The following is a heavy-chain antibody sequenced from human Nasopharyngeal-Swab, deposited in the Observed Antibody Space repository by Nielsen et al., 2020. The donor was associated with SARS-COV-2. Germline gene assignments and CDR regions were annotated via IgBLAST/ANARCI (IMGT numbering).Heavy chain of an antibody. J-gene: IGHJ6*02. CDR1: GFTFSGSA. D-gene: IGHD2-21*02. V-gene: IGHV3-73*01. Sequence: GGSLRLSCAASGFTFSGSAMHWVRQASGKGLEWAGRIRSKANSYATAYAASVKGRFTISRDDSKNTAYLQMNSLKTEDTAVYYCTSLRVVTLKGMDVWGQGTTVTVSS. CDR2: IRSKANSYAT. CDR3: TSLRVVTLKGMDV.